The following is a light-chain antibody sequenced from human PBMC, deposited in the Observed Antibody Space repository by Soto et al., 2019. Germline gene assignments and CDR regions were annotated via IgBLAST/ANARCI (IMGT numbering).Light chain of an antibody. Sequence: DIQMTQSPSSLSASVGDRVTITCRASQSISTYLNWYQQKPGKAPKLLIYAASSLQSGVPSRFSGSGSGTDFSLTISSLQLEDFATYYCQQSHGIPYTFGQRTKLEIK. CDR2: AAS. V-gene: IGKV1-39*01. CDR1: QSISTY. J-gene: IGKJ2*01. CDR3: QQSHGIPYT.